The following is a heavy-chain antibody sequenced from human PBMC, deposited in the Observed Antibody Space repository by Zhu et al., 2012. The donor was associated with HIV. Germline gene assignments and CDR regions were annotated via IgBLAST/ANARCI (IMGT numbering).Heavy chain of an antibody. CDR2: FSGSGGST. CDR3: TEGRSLRQWLAPFMDV. D-gene: IGHD6-19*01. CDR1: GFTFSSYA. J-gene: IGHJ6*03. V-gene: IGHV3-23*01. Sequence: EVQLLESGGGFVQPGGSLRLSCAASGFTFSSYAMSWVRQAPGKGLEWVSTFSGSGGSTYYAESVKGRFTISRDNSRNTLYLQMNSLRVEDTALYFCTEGRSLRQWLAPFMDVWGRGITVTVSS.